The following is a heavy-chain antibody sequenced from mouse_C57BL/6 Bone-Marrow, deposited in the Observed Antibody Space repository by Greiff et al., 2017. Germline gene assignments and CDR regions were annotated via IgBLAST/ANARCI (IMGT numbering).Heavy chain of an antibody. J-gene: IGHJ2*01. Sequence: QVQLQQPGAELVKPGASVKLSCKASGYTFTSYWMHWVKQRPGRGLEWIGRIDPNRGGTKYNEKFKSKATLPVDKPSSTAYMQLSSLTSEDSAVYYCARGNWDDPLYYFDYWGQGTTLTVSS. CDR2: IDPNRGGT. D-gene: IGHD4-1*01. CDR3: ARGNWDDPLYYFDY. V-gene: IGHV1-72*01. CDR1: GYTFTSYW.